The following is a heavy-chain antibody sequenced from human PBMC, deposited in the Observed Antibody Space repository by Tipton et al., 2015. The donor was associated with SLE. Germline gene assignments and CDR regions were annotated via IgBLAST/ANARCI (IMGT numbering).Heavy chain of an antibody. V-gene: IGHV4-59*01. CDR2: IYYSGST. CDR1: GGSISSYY. CDR3: AGAANWGLFDY. J-gene: IGHJ4*02. Sequence: TLSLTCTVSGGSISSYYWSWIRQPPGKGLEWIGYIYYSGSTNYNPSLKSRVTISVDTSKNQFSLKLSSVTAADTAVYYCAGAANWGLFDYWGQGTLVTVSS. D-gene: IGHD7-27*01.